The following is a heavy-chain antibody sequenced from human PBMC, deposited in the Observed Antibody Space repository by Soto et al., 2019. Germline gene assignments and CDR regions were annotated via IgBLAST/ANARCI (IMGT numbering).Heavy chain of an antibody. D-gene: IGHD4-17*01. CDR1: GFTFTRYS. J-gene: IGHJ4*02. V-gene: IGHV3-21*04. CDR3: ARGYYGDYEFDY. CDR2: ISSTTNYI. Sequence: GGSLRLSCAASGFTFTRYSMNWVRQAPGKGLEWVSSISSTTNYIYYGDSMKGRFTISRDNAKNSLYLQMNSLRAEDTAVYYCARGYYGDYEFDYWGQGTLVTVSS.